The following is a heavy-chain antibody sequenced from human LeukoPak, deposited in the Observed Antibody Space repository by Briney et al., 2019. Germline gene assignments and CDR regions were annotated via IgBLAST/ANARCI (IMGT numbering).Heavy chain of an antibody. Sequence: GGSLRLSCAASGFIFSSYGMHWVRQAPGKGLEWVAVIWYDGSNKYYADSVKGRFTISRDNSKNTLYLQMNSLRAEDTAVYYCARGDVTCSGGSCYPFRFQHWGQGTLVTVSS. D-gene: IGHD2-15*01. J-gene: IGHJ1*01. CDR1: GFIFSSYG. V-gene: IGHV3-33*01. CDR3: ARGDVTCSGGSCYPFRFQH. CDR2: IWYDGSNK.